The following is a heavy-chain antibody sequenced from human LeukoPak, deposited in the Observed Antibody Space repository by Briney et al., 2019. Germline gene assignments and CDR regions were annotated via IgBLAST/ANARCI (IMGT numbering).Heavy chain of an antibody. D-gene: IGHD3-10*01. J-gene: IGHJ4*02. CDR3: ARTGGSGSYLRRAREPFDY. CDR2: ISYDGSNK. CDR1: GFAFSRTY. Sequence: GGSLRLSCAASGFAFSRTYMSWVRQAPGKGLEWVAVISYDGSNKYYADSVKGRFTISRDNSKNTLYLQMNSLRAEDTAVYYCARTGGSGSYLRRAREPFDYWGQGTLVTVSS. V-gene: IGHV3-30-3*01.